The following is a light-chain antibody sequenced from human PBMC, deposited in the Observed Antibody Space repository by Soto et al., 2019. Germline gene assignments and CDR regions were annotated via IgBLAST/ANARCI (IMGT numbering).Light chain of an antibody. V-gene: IGLV2-14*01. CDR2: GNS. CDR1: SRDVGGYNY. CDR3: QSYDSNLSVV. J-gene: IGLJ2*01. Sequence: QSALTQPASVSGSPGQSITISCTGTSRDVGGYNYVSWFQQHPGKAPKLLIYGNSNRPSGVPDRFSGSKSGTSASLAITGLQAEDEADYYCQSYDSNLSVVFGGGTKLTVL.